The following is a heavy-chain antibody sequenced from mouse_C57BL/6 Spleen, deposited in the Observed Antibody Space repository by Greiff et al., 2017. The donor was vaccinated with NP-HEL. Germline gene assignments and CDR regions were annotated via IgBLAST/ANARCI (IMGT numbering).Heavy chain of an antibody. CDR1: GYTFTDYN. CDR2: INPNNGGT. J-gene: IGHJ4*01. V-gene: IGHV1-22*01. Sequence: VQLKESGPELVKPGASVKMSCKASGYTFTDYNMHWVKQSHGKSLEWIGYINPNNGGTSYNQKFKGKATLTVNKSSSTAYMELRSLTSEDSAVYYCAKGVFYAMDYWGQGTSVTVSS. CDR3: AKGVFYAMDY.